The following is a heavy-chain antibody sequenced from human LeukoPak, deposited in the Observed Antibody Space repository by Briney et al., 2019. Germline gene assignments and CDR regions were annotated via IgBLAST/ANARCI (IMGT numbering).Heavy chain of an antibody. CDR3: TTSPLPTGYYGMDV. V-gene: IGHV3-15*01. CDR1: GFTFSSYS. Sequence: GGSLRLSCAASGFTFSSYSMNWVRQAPGKGLEWVGRIKSKTDGGTTDYAAPVKGRFTISRDDSKNTLYLQMNSLKTEDTAVYYCTTSPLPTGYYGMDVWGRGTTVTVSS. CDR2: IKSKTDGGTT. J-gene: IGHJ6*02. D-gene: IGHD1-1*01.